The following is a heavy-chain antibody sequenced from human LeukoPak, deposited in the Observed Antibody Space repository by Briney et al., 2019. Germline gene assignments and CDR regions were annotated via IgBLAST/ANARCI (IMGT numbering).Heavy chain of an antibody. CDR1: GFTFSSYA. CDR3: ARMTTVTTTINYYYYYGMDV. V-gene: IGHV3-48*04. J-gene: IGHJ6*02. Sequence: GGSLRLSCAASGFTFSSYAMHWVRQAPGKGLEWVSYISSSSSTIYYADSVKGRFTISRDNAKNSLYLQMNSLRAEDTAVYYCARMTTVTTTINYYYYYGMDVRGQGTTVTVSS. D-gene: IGHD4-17*01. CDR2: ISSSSSTI.